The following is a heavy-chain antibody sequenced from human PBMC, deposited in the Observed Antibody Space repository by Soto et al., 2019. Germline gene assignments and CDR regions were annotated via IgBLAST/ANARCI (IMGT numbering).Heavy chain of an antibody. Sequence: SETLSLTCAVYGGSFSGYYWSWILQPPGKGLEWIGEINHSGSTNYNPSLKSRVTISVDTSKNQFSLKLSSVTAADTAVYYCARGGTLWFGEFSSYGMDVWGQGTTVTVSS. V-gene: IGHV4-34*01. D-gene: IGHD3-10*01. CDR3: ARGGTLWFGEFSSYGMDV. CDR2: INHSGST. J-gene: IGHJ6*02. CDR1: GGSFSGYY.